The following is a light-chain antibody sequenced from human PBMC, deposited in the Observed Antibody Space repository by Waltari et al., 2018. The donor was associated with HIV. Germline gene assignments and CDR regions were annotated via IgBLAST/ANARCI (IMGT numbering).Light chain of an antibody. Sequence: ELVLTQSPGTLSLSPGERATLSCRTSESVSRTFLAWYQQKPGQAPMLLMYGTSNRATCIPDRFSATGSGTEFTLTISRLETEDFAVYYCQGYHASPPRWTFGQGTKVEIK. V-gene: IGKV3-20*01. CDR1: ESVSRTF. CDR2: GTS. J-gene: IGKJ1*01. CDR3: QGYHASPPRWT.